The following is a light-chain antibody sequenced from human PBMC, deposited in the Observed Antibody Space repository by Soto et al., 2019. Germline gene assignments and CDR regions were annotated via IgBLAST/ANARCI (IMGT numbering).Light chain of an antibody. CDR2: RNN. Sequence: QSVLTPPPSASGTPGQTVTISCSGSSSNIGSAYIYWYQHLPGTAPKLLIYRNNQRPSGVPDRFSASKSGTSASLAISGLRSEDEADYYCAAWDDSLVVFGGGTKLTVL. CDR3: AAWDDSLVV. J-gene: IGLJ2*01. V-gene: IGLV1-47*01. CDR1: SSNIGSAY.